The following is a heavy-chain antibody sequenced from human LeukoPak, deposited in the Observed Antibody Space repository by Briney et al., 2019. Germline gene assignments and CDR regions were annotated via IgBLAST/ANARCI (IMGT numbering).Heavy chain of an antibody. CDR2: ITAGGGST. D-gene: IGHD3-3*01. J-gene: IGHJ4*02. Sequence: GGSLRLSCAASGFTFSDCVMSWLRQAPGKGLEWVSTITAGGGSTYYGDSVKGRFTIPRDNSKNTLYLQLDSLRADDTAVYYCAKDLPGITIFGALHYWGQGALVTVSS. V-gene: IGHV3-23*01. CDR3: AKDLPGITIFGALHY. CDR1: GFTFSDCV.